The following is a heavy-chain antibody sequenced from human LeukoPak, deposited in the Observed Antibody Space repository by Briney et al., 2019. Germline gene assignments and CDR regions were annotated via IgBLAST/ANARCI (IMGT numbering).Heavy chain of an antibody. V-gene: IGHV3-23*01. D-gene: IGHD3-3*01. CDR1: GFTFQDYA. J-gene: IGHJ4*02. Sequence: GGSLRLSCAASGFTFQDYAMSWVRQAPGKGLEWASSISGSGPSTDYADSVKGRFTISRDKSKNTLYLQMNSLRAEDTAVFYCARDQYDTWSRRGNFDSWGQGTLVIVSS. CDR3: ARDQYDTWSRRGNFDS. CDR2: ISGSGPST.